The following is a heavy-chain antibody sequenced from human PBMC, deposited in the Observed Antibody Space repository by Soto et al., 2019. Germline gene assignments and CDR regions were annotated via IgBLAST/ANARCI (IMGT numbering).Heavy chain of an antibody. CDR3: GRDRPLERALDF. CDR2: LLSVGTT. CDR1: GLTVINNY. J-gene: IGHJ1*01. Sequence: PAGSMSLSCAPSGLTVINNYMTWGRQAPRKGIEWVSVLLSVGTTYYADSVKGRFIISRAPSTNTVSRGMKYLRAEAPPVIYWGRDRPLERALDFWVPGTMLTVSS. V-gene: IGHV3-53*01. D-gene: IGHD2-21*01.